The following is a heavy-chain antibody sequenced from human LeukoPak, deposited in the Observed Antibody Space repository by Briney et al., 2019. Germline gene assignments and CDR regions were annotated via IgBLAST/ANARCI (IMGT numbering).Heavy chain of an antibody. D-gene: IGHD3-16*02. CDR1: GGSISNYF. V-gene: IGHV4-59*08. Sequence: SETLSLTCTVSGGSISNYFWSWIRQPPGKGLEWIGYIYYSGDTNYNPSLKSRVTISVDTSKNQFSLKLTSVTAADTAVYYCARPYRSGGNFDYWGQGTLVTVSS. CDR2: IYYSGDT. CDR3: ARPYRSGGNFDY. J-gene: IGHJ4*02.